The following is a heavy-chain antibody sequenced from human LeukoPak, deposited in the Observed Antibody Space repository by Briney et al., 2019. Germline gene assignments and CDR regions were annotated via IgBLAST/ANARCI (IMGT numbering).Heavy chain of an antibody. CDR3: AREGLYSSSWYVTNWFDP. D-gene: IGHD6-13*01. V-gene: IGHV1-8*03. CDR1: GYTFTSYD. J-gene: IGHJ5*02. Sequence: ASVKVSCKASGYTFTSYDINWVRQATGQGLEWMGWMNTNSGNTGYAQKFQGRVTITRNTSISTAYMELSSLRSEDTAVYYCAREGLYSSSWYVTNWFDPWGQGTLVTVSS. CDR2: MNTNSGNT.